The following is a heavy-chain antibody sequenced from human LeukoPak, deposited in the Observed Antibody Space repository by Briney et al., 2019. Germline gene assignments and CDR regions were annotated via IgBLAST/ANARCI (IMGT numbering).Heavy chain of an antibody. D-gene: IGHD2-2*01. CDR3: ARSYIVVVPAVYFDY. J-gene: IGHJ4*02. Sequence: ASVKVSCKTSGYTFSTYAIQWVRQAPAQRLEWMGWINGGDGNTKFSQKFQGRVTITRDTSASSSYMELSSLRSEDTAVYYCARSYIVVVPAVYFDYWGQGTLVTVSS. CDR1: GYTFSTYA. CDR2: INGGDGNT. V-gene: IGHV1-3*01.